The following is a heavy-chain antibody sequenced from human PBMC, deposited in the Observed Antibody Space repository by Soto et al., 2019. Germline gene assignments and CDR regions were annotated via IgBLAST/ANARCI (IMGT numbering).Heavy chain of an antibody. D-gene: IGHD2-8*01. CDR3: ARGRGYCTNGVCYRYYFDY. CDR1: GGSFSGYY. V-gene: IGHV4-34*01. CDR2: INHSGST. Sequence: SETLSLTCAVYGGSFSGYYWSWIRQPPGKGLEWIGEINHSGSTNYNPSLKSRVTISVDTSKNQFSLKLSSVTAADTAVYYCARGRGYCTNGVCYRYYFDYWGQGTLVTVS. J-gene: IGHJ4*02.